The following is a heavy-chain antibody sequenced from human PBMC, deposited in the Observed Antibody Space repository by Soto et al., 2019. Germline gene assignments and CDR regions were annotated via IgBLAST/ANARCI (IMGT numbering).Heavy chain of an antibody. J-gene: IGHJ4*02. CDR3: ASPTSYCSGGSCYTQFDY. CDR1: VYSXTSYW. Sequence: GASLKISCKGSVYSXTSYWFAWVRQMPGKGLEWMGIIYPGDSDTRYSPSFQGQVTISADKSISTAYLQWSSLKASDTAMYYCASPTSYCSGGSCYTQFDYWGQGTLVTVSS. V-gene: IGHV5-51*01. CDR2: IYPGDSDT. D-gene: IGHD2-15*01.